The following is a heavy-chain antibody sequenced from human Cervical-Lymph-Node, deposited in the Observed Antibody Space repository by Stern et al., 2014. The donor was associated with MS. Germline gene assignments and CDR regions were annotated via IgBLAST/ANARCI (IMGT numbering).Heavy chain of an antibody. CDR1: GASMTTGSYY. CDR2: IYTSGSA. J-gene: IGHJ3*01. V-gene: IGHV4-61*02. CDR3: ARGDRRLRAFDL. D-gene: IGHD2-21*02. Sequence: QVQLVQSGPGLVKPSQTLSLTCTVSGASMTTGSYYWNWIRQPAGKGVEWIGQIYTSGSASYHPSLKNRLSMSVDTSKNQISLILSSVTAADTAVYYCARGDRRLRAFDLWGQGTMVTVSS.